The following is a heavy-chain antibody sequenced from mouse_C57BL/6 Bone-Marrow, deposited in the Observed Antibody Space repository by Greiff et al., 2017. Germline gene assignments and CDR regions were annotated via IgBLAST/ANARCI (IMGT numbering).Heavy chain of an antibody. J-gene: IGHJ3*01. CDR1: GFTFSSYG. V-gene: IGHV5-6*01. Sequence: EVQLVESGGDLVKPGGSLKLSCAASGFTFSSYGMSWVRQTPDKRLEWVATISSGGSYTYYPDSVKGRFPISRDNAKNTLYLQMSSLKSEDTAMYYCARPLGAWFAYWGQGTLVTVSA. CDR2: ISSGGSYT. CDR3: ARPLGAWFAY.